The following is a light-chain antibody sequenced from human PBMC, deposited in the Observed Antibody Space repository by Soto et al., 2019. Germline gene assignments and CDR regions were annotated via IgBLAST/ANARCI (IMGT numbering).Light chain of an antibody. CDR3: QHYNGA. CDR2: KAS. J-gene: IGKJ2*01. CDR1: QSISSW. V-gene: IGKV1-5*03. Sequence: DIQMTQSPSTLSASVGDRVTITCRASQSISSWLAWYQQKPGKAPNLLIYKASSLESGVPSRFSGSGSGTEFTLTISSLQPDDFATYYCQHYNGAFGQGTKVDIK.